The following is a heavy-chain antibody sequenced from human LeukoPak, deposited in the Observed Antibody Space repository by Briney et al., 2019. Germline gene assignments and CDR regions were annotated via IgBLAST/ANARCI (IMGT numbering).Heavy chain of an antibody. CDR3: AVATIKDYFDY. J-gene: IGHJ4*02. CDR1: GFTFSSYE. CDR2: ISSSGSTI. Sequence: GWSLRLSCAASGFTFSSYEMNWVRQAPGKGLEWVSYISSSGSTIYYADSVKGRFTISRDNAKNSLYLQMNSLRAEDTAVYYCAVATIKDYFDYWGQGTLVTVSS. D-gene: IGHD5-24*01. V-gene: IGHV3-48*03.